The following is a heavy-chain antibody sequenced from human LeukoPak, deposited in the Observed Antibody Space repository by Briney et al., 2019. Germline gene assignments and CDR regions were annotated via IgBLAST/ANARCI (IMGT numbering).Heavy chain of an antibody. J-gene: IGHJ4*02. CDR3: ANSEYFDY. CDR1: GFIFSNYG. CDR2: ISYDGSNK. D-gene: IGHD6-19*01. Sequence: GGSLRLSCAASGFIFSNYGMNWVRQAPGKGLEWVAVISYDGSNKYYADSVKGRFTISRDNSKNTLYLQMSSLRAEDTAVYYCANSEYFDYWGQGTLVTVSS. V-gene: IGHV3-30*18.